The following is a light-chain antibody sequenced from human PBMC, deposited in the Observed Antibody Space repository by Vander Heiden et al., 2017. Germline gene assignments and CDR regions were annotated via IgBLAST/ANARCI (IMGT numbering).Light chain of an antibody. J-gene: IGKJ1*01. CDR3: QQRDSTPWT. Sequence: DSEMTQSPSSLSASVGDRVTITCRASQSISSYLNWYQQKPGKAPKLLIYAASSLQSGVPSRFSGSGTVTDFTLTISRLPPEDFATYYCQQRDSTPWTFGQGTKVEIK. CDR2: AAS. CDR1: QSISSY. V-gene: IGKV1-39*01.